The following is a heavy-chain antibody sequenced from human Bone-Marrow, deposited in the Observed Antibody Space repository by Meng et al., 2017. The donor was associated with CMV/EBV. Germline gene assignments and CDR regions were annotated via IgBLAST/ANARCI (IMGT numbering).Heavy chain of an antibody. CDR1: GFTFSSYE. J-gene: IGHJ4*02. CDR3: ARGDDFWSGYYYRYFAY. Sequence: GGSLRLSCAASGFTFSSYEMNWVRQAPGKGLEWVSYISSSGSTIYYADTVKGRFTISRDNAKNSLYLQMNSLRAEDTAVYYCARGDDFWSGYYYRYFAYWGQGTLVTVSS. V-gene: IGHV3-48*03. CDR2: ISSSGSTI. D-gene: IGHD3-3*01.